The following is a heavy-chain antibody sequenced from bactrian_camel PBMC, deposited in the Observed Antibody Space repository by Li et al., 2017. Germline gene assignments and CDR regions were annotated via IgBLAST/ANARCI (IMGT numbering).Heavy chain of an antibody. CDR2: IYARNGRS. CDR1: GYATSHYC. D-gene: IGHD2*01. J-gene: IGHJ4*01. CDR3: AADSEQWFGCSATSPANYDA. Sequence: QLVESGGGSVQAGGSLRLSCAISGYATSHYCIAWFRLSPGKEREEVAHIYARNGRSDVSGPVKGRFTVSQDDAKYTVFLQMNDLKPEDTGVYTCAADSEQWFGCSATSPANYDAWGPGTQVTVS. V-gene: IGHV3S25*01.